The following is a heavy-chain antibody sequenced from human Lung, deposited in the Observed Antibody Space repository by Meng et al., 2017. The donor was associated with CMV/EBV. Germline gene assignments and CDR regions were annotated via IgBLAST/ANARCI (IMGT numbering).Heavy chain of an antibody. V-gene: IGHV2-5*01. D-gene: IGHD2-8*01. CDR3: APRPVSGAGKEEYYFDD. J-gene: IGHJ4*02. CDR2: IYWNDDK. CDR1: GFSLSTSGVG. Sequence: SGPTLVPPTPTPTLTCTFSGFSLSTSGVGVGWIRQPPGKALEWLALIYWNDDKRYSPSLKSRLTSTKDTSKNQVVLTMTNMDPVDTATYYCAPRPVSGAGKEEYYFDDXGQGXLVTVSS.